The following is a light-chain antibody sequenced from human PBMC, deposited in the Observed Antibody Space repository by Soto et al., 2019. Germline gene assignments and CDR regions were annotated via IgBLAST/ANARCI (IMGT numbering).Light chain of an antibody. V-gene: IGKV3-11*01. J-gene: IGKJ1*01. Sequence: IVLTQSPATLSLSPGERAAISCRASQSVSTSLAWYQHKPGQAPRLIIYDASKRAPGIPARFSGSGSGTDLTVTISSPEPEDFAVYYCQVRDVWPTFGQGTKVEIK. CDR1: QSVSTS. CDR2: DAS. CDR3: QVRDVWPT.